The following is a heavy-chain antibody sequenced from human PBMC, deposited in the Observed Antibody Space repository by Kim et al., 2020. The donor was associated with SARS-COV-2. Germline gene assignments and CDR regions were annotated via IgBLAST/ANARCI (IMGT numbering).Heavy chain of an antibody. J-gene: IGHJ4*02. Sequence: SPSFQGQVTISADKSIRTAYLQWSSLKASDTAMYYCAREGGAMDRGVIDYWGQGTLVTVSS. V-gene: IGHV5-51*01. D-gene: IGHD3-10*01. CDR3: AREGGAMDRGVIDY.